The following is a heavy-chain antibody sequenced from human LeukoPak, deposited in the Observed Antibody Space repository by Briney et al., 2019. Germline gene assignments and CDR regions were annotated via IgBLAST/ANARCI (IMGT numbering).Heavy chain of an antibody. V-gene: IGHV3-7*02. CDR3: AGGAAADFDY. CDR1: GFTFSSYA. CDR2: IKQDGSEK. D-gene: IGHD6-13*01. J-gene: IGHJ4*02. Sequence: GGSLRLSCSASGFTFSSYAMHWVRQAPGKGLEWVANIKQDGSEKYYVDSVKGRFTISRDNARNSLYLQMNSLRAEDTAVYYCAGGAAADFDYWGQGTLVTVSS.